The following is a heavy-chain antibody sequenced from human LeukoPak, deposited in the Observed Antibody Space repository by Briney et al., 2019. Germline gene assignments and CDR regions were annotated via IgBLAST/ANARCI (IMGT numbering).Heavy chain of an antibody. D-gene: IGHD2-21*02. Sequence: GGSLRLSCAASGFTFSSYAMHWVRQAPGKGLEWVAVISYDGSNKYYADSVKGRFTISRDNSKNTLYLQMNSLRAEDTAVYYCARVQSAYCGGDCYSGSTKAFDIWGQETMVTVSS. J-gene: IGHJ3*02. CDR3: ARVQSAYCGGDCYSGSTKAFDI. CDR2: ISYDGSNK. V-gene: IGHV3-30*04. CDR1: GFTFSSYA.